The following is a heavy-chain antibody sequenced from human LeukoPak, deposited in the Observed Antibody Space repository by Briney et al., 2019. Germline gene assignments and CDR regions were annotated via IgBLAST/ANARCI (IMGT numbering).Heavy chain of an antibody. CDR1: GYTFTSYS. Sequence: ASVKVSCKASGYTFTSYSISWVRQAPGQGLEWMGWIRAYNGNTNYAQKLQGRVTMTTDTSTSTAYMELRSLRSDDTAVYYCARDLITYYYGSGSPPFDYWGQGTLVTASS. V-gene: IGHV1-18*01. J-gene: IGHJ4*02. CDR3: ARDLITYYYGSGSPPFDY. CDR2: IRAYNGNT. D-gene: IGHD3-10*01.